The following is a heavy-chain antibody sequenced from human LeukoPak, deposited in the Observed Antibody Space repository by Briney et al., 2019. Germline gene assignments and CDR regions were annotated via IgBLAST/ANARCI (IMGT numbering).Heavy chain of an antibody. D-gene: IGHD6-19*01. CDR2: ISGSGGST. CDR1: GFTFSSYA. J-gene: IGHJ4*02. Sequence: GGSLRLSCAASGFTFSSYAMSWVRQAPGKGLEWVSAISGSGGSTYYADSVKGRFTISRDNSKNTLYLQMNSLRAEDTAVYYCANTAKPHRYQWLVPYDYWGQGTLVTVSS. V-gene: IGHV3-23*01. CDR3: ANTAKPHRYQWLVPYDY.